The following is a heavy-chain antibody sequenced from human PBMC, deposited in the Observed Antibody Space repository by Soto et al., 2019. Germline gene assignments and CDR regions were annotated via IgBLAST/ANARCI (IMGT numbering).Heavy chain of an antibody. Sequence: QVQLVQSGAEVKKPGSSVKVSCKASGGTFSSYTISWVRQAPGQGLEWMGRIIPILGIANYAQKFQGRVTITADKSTSTAYMELSSLRSEDTAVYYCARRGYSYGPVDYWGQGTLVTVSS. V-gene: IGHV1-69*02. J-gene: IGHJ4*02. D-gene: IGHD5-18*01. CDR3: ARRGYSYGPVDY. CDR1: GGTFSSYT. CDR2: IIPILGIA.